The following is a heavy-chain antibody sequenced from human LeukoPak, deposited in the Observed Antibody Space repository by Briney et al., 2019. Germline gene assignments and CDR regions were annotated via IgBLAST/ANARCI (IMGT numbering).Heavy chain of an antibody. CDR2: INPNSGAT. CDR1: GYTFTSYY. CDR3: ARVFSIAAAGTGY. J-gene: IGHJ4*02. V-gene: IGHV1-2*02. Sequence: ASVKVSCKASGYTFTSYYMHWVRQAPGQGLEWMGWINPNSGATNYAQKFQGRVTMTRDTSISTAYMELSRLRSDDTAVYYCARVFSIAAAGTGYWGQGTLVTVSS. D-gene: IGHD6-13*01.